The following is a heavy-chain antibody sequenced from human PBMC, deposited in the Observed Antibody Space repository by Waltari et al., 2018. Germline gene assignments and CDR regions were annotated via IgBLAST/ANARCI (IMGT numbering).Heavy chain of an antibody. CDR2: LYHSGSR. J-gene: IGHJ4*02. CDR1: GSSISNGDFS. Sequence: QLPLQESGSRLLKPSQTLSLTCSVSGSSISNGDFSWSWIRQPPGKGLPWIGFLYHSGSRYYNPSLKSRVSMSADRSKSQFSLKLDSVTAADTAVYYCARADCSGGSCLGFDSWGQGTLVTVSS. CDR3: ARADCSGGSCLGFDS. D-gene: IGHD2-15*01. V-gene: IGHV4-30-2*01.